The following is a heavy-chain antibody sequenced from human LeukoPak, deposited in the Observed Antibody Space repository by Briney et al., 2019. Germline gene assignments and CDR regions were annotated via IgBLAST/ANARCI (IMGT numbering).Heavy chain of an antibody. J-gene: IGHJ4*02. CDR1: GYTFTTYG. V-gene: IGHV1-18*01. CDR3: ARPRGSSGRGDFDY. CDR2: INAYNGNT. D-gene: IGHD6-19*01. Sequence: GASVKVSCKASGYTFTTYGISWVRQAPGQGLEWMGWINAYNGNTNYAQKLQGRVTMTTDTSTSTAYMELRSLRSDDTAVYYCARPRGSSGRGDFDYWGRGTLVTVSS.